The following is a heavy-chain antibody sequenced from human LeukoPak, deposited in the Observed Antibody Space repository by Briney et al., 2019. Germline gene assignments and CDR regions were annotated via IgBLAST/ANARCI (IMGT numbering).Heavy chain of an antibody. J-gene: IGHJ4*02. V-gene: IGHV3-11*01. Sequence: GGSLRLSCAASGFTFSDYYMSWIRQAPGKGLEWVSYISSSGSTIYYADSVKGRFTISRDNAKNSLYLQMNSLRAEDTAVYYCARDRQYGSGSKSFDYWGQGTLVTVSS. D-gene: IGHD3-10*01. CDR2: ISSSGSTI. CDR3: ARDRQYGSGSKSFDY. CDR1: GFTFSDYY.